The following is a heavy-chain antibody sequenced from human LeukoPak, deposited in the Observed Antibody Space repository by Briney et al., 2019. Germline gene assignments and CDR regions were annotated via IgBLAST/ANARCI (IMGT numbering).Heavy chain of an antibody. CDR3: ARDILTGSQSRFQH. J-gene: IGHJ1*01. Sequence: GGSLRLSCAASGFTVSGNYMSWVHQAPGEGLEWVSYISSSSSTIYYADSVKGRFTISRDNAKNSLYLQMNSLRAEDTAVYYCARDILTGSQSRFQHWGQGTLVTVSS. CDR2: ISSSSSTI. D-gene: IGHD3-9*01. V-gene: IGHV3-11*04. CDR1: GFTVSGNY.